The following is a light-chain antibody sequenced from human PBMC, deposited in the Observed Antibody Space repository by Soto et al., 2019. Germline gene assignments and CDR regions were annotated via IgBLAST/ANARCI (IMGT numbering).Light chain of an antibody. J-gene: IGLJ1*01. Sequence: QPVLTQPASVSGSPGQSSTISCTGTSSDVGGYNYVSWYQQHPGKAPKLMIYDVSNRPSGVSNRFSGSKSGNTASLTISGLQAEDEADYYCSSYTSSSTLGVFGTGTKVTVL. CDR2: DVS. CDR3: SSYTSSSTLGV. CDR1: SSDVGGYNY. V-gene: IGLV2-14*01.